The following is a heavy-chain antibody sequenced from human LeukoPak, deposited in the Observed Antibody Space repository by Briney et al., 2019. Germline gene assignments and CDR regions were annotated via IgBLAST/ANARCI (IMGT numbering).Heavy chain of an antibody. J-gene: IGHJ6*02. D-gene: IGHD4-17*01. CDR1: GGSFSGYY. V-gene: IGHV4-34*01. CDR2: INHSGST. CDR3: AIITGGDYYYYYGMDV. Sequence: SEALSLTCAVYGGSFSGYYWSWIRQPPGKGLEWIGEINHSGSTNYNPSLKSRVTISVDTSKNQFSLKLSSVTAADTAVYYCAIITGGDYYYYYGMDVWGQGTTVTVSS.